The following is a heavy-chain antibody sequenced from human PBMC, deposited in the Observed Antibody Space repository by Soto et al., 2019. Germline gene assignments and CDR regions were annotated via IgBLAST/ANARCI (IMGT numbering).Heavy chain of an antibody. J-gene: IGHJ6*03. CDR1: GGTFTSDT. D-gene: IGHD3-10*01. CDR3: ARLEGSYNMGTFPFYYMDV. Sequence: QVQLVQSGPEVKKSGSSVKVSCKLSGGTFTSDTISWLRRAPGQGLEWMGRIIPILGTGNYAQKFQGRITITEDKSTNTLYMELSSLTSEDTAIYYCARLEGSYNMGTFPFYYMDVWGHGTTVTVSS. V-gene: IGHV1-69*08. CDR2: IIPILGTG.